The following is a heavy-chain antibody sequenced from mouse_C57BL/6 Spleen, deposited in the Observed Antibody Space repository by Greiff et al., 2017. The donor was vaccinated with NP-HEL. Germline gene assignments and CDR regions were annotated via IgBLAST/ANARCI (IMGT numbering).Heavy chain of an antibody. J-gene: IGHJ2*01. CDR3: ARANYFDY. Sequence: EVKLVESEGGLVQPGRSMKLSCTASGFTFSDYYMAWVRQVPEKGLEWVANINYDGSSTYYLDSLKSRFIISRDNAKNILYLQMSSLKSEDTATYYCARANYFDYWGQGTTLTVSS. CDR1: GFTFSDYY. CDR2: INYDGSST. V-gene: IGHV5-16*01.